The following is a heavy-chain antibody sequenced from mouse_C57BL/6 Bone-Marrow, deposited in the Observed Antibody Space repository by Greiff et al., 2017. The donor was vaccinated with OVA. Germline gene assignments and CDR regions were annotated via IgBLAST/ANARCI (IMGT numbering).Heavy chain of an antibody. CDR2: IDPETGGT. J-gene: IGHJ3*01. V-gene: IGHV1-15*01. CDR3: TNGGRGSWFAY. D-gene: IGHD1-1*01. CDR1: GYTFTDYE. Sequence: QVTLKVSGAELVRPGASVTLSCKASGYTFTDYEMHWVKQTPVHGLEWIGAIDPETGGTAYNQKFKGKAILTADKSSSTAYMELRSLTSEDSAVYYCTNGGRGSWFAYWGQGTLVTVSA.